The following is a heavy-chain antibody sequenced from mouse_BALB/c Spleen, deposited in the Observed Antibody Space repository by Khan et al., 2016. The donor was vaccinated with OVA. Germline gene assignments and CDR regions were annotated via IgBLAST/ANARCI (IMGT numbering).Heavy chain of an antibody. Sequence: EVKLLESGGDLVKPGGSLKLSCAASGFNFSSYGMSWVRQTPDERLEWVASISRGGGYTYYADSVKGRFTISRDNAKNTLYLQMSSLKSEDTAMFYCTRAYYGNDYYAMDNWGQGTSVTVSS. CDR1: GFNFSSYG. J-gene: IGHJ4*01. V-gene: IGHV5-6*01. CDR2: ISRGGGYT. CDR3: TRAYYGNDYYAMDN. D-gene: IGHD2-9*01.